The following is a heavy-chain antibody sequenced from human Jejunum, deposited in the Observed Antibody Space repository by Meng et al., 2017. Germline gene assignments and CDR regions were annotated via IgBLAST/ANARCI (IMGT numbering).Heavy chain of an antibody. CDR3: ARVVRYSSNWPWYFDY. Sequence: GESLKISCVASGFTFSSYAMSWVRQAPGKGLEWVSSISSDSSNIQYVDSVEGRFTISRDNAKNSLSLQMNSLRADDTAVYYCARVVRYSSNWPWYFDYWGQGTLVTVSS. J-gene: IGHJ4*02. D-gene: IGHD6-13*01. CDR1: GFTFSSYA. CDR2: ISSDSSNI. V-gene: IGHV3-21*01.